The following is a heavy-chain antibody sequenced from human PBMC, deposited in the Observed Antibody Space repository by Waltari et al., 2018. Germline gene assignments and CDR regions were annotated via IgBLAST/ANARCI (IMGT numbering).Heavy chain of an antibody. V-gene: IGHV4-61*02. Sequence: QVQLQESGPGLVTPSQTLSLTCTVSGGSISIGSSYWSWIRQPAWKGLEWTGRIYTSGSTNYNPSLKSRVTISVDTSKNQFSLKLSSVTAADTAVYYCARVRYDSSGYDPGTIDYWGQGTLVTVSS. D-gene: IGHD3-22*01. CDR1: GGSISIGSSY. CDR3: ARVRYDSSGYDPGTIDY. J-gene: IGHJ4*02. CDR2: IYTSGST.